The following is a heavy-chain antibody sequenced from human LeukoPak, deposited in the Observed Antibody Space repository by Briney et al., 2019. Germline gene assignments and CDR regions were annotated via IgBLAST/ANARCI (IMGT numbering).Heavy chain of an antibody. CDR3: ARGRPHGNDY. D-gene: IGHD4-23*01. CDR1: GSTFSSYW. CDR2: IASDGSST. J-gene: IGHJ4*02. Sequence: PGGSLRLSCAASGSTFSSYWMNWVRQAPGKGLVWVSRIASDGSSTTYADSVKGRFSISRDNAKNTLYLQMNSLRVKDTAVYYCARGRPHGNDYWGQGTLVTVSS. V-gene: IGHV3-74*01.